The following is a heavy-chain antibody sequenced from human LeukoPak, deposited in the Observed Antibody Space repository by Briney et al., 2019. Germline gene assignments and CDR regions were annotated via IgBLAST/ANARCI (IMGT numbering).Heavy chain of an antibody. J-gene: IGHJ4*02. CDR2: INSDGSST. Sequence: GSLRLSCAASGFTFSSYWMHWVRQAPGKGLVWVSRINSDGSSTSYADSVKGRFTISRDNAKNTLYLQMNSLRAEDTAVYYCAREKYSSSWYDYWGQGTLVTVPS. V-gene: IGHV3-74*01. CDR3: AREKYSSSWYDY. D-gene: IGHD6-13*01. CDR1: GFTFSSYW.